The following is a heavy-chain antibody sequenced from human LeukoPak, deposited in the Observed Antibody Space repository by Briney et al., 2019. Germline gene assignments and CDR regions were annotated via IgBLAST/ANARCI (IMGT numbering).Heavy chain of an antibody. CDR3: AKAGLIGYDSYAY. CDR1: GGTFSSYA. D-gene: IGHD5-12*01. CDR2: IIPILGLT. Sequence: SVKVSCKASGGTFSSYAFSWVRQAPGQGLEWMGKIIPILGLTKYAQNYQGRVTITADKSTSTAYMELSSLRFEDTALYYCAKAGLIGYDSYAYWGQGTLVTVSS. J-gene: IGHJ4*02. V-gene: IGHV1-69*04.